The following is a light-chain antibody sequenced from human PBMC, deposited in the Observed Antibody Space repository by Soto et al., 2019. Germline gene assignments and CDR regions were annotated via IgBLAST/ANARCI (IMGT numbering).Light chain of an antibody. CDR3: QQYGSSFT. CDR1: QSIIRY. CDR2: GAS. Sequence: IVLTQSPGTLSVSPWERTTLSCRASQSIIRYLAWYQQKPGQGPRILIYGASSRATGIPDRFSGSGSGTDFPLTISRLGPEDFAVYYCQQYGSSFTFGQGTRLENK. V-gene: IGKV3-20*01. J-gene: IGKJ5*01.